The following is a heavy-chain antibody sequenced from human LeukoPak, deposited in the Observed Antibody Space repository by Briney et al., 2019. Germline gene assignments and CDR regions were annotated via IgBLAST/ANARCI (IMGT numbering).Heavy chain of an antibody. Sequence: PGGSLRLSCAASGFTFSGYAMSWVRQAPGKGLEWVSAISASGGSTYYADSVKGRFTISRDNSKNTLYLQMNSLRAEDTAVYYCAKRGYYDGSGYLYDAFDIWGQGIMVTVSS. V-gene: IGHV3-23*01. CDR3: AKRGYYDGSGYLYDAFDI. CDR2: ISASGGST. D-gene: IGHD3-22*01. CDR1: GFTFSGYA. J-gene: IGHJ3*02.